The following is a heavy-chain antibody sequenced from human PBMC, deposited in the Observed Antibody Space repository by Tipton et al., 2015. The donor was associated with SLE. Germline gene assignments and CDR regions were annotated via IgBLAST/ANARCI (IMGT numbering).Heavy chain of an antibody. CDR2: IYYSGST. J-gene: IGHJ4*02. CDR3: ARDGSLAAAGTPFDY. Sequence: TLSLTCAVYGGSFSGYYWSWIRQPPGKGLEWIGYIYYSGSTNYNPSLKSRVTISVDTSKNQFSLKLSSVTAADTAVYYCARDGSLAAAGTPFDYWGQGTLVTVSS. D-gene: IGHD6-13*01. V-gene: IGHV4-59*01. CDR1: GGSFSGYY.